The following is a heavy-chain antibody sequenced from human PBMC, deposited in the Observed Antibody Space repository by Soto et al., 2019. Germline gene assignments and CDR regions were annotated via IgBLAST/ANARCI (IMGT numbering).Heavy chain of an antibody. CDR3: ARPLGSGSYYYYGMDV. CDR1: GFTFSSYW. Sequence: VGSLRLSCAASGFTFSSYWMHWVRQAPGKGLVWVSRINSDGSSTSYADSVKGRFTISRDNAKNTLYLQMNSLRAEDTAVYYCARPLGSGSYYYYGMDVWGQGTTVTVSS. CDR2: INSDGSST. J-gene: IGHJ6*02. V-gene: IGHV3-74*01. D-gene: IGHD1-26*01.